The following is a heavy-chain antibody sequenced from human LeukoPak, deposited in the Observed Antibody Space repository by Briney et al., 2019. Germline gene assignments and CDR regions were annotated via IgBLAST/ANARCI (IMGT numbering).Heavy chain of an antibody. V-gene: IGHV4-31*03. CDR3: ARVGEYYYDSSGYYPIDY. CDR1: GGSISSGGYY. Sequence: NPSETLSLTCTVSGGSISSGGYYWSWIRQHPGKGLEWIGYIYYSGSTYYNPSLKSRVTISVDTSKNQFSLKLSSVTAADTAVYYCARVGEYYYDSSGYYPIDYWGQGTLVTVSS. J-gene: IGHJ4*02. D-gene: IGHD3-22*01. CDR2: IYYSGST.